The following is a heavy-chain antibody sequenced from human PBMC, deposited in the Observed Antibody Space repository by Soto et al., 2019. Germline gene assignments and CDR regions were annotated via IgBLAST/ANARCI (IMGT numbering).Heavy chain of an antibody. CDR1: GFTFDDYG. V-gene: IGHV3-20*04. CDR2: ITGNGRST. Sequence: EVQLVESGGGVVRPGGSLRLSCAASGFTFDDYGMTWVRQAPGKGLEWFSGITGNGRSTFYADSVKGRFSISRDNSKNSRYRQMNSLRAEDAALYYCARRRIAMEFDPWGQGTLVTVSS. CDR3: ARRRIAMEFDP. D-gene: IGHD6-19*01. J-gene: IGHJ5*02.